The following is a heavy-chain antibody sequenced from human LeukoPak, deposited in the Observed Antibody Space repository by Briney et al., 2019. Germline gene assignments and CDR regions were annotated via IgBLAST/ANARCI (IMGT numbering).Heavy chain of an antibody. V-gene: IGHV4-59*12. CDR2: IYYSGST. D-gene: IGHD3-3*01. Sequence: PSETLSLTCTVSGGSISSYYWSWIRQPPGKGLEWIGYIYYSGSTYYNPSLKSRVTISVDTSKNQFSLKLSSVTAADTAVYYCARAAYGITIFGVVMDYFDYWGQGTLVTVSS. CDR1: GGSISSYY. J-gene: IGHJ4*02. CDR3: ARAAYGITIFGVVMDYFDY.